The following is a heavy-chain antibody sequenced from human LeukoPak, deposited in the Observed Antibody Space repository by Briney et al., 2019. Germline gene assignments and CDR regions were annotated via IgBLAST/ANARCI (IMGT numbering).Heavy chain of an antibody. J-gene: IGHJ4*02. V-gene: IGHV3-74*01. CDR3: AKDRLGDYVWGSYLY. CDR1: GFTFSSYW. D-gene: IGHD3-16*02. Sequence: GGSLRLSCAASGFTFSSYWMHWVRQAPGKGLVWVSRINSDGSSTYYADSVKGRFTISRDNSKNTLYLQMNSLRAEDTAVYYCAKDRLGDYVWGSYLYWGQGTLVTVSS. CDR2: INSDGSST.